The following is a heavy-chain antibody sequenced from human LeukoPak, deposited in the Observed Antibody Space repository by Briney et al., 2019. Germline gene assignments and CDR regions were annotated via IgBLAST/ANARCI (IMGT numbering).Heavy chain of an antibody. V-gene: IGHV1-69*13. J-gene: IGHJ3*02. CDR3: AIRTFIAIEVVFDI. CDR2: IITIFGTA. D-gene: IGHD3-22*01. CDR1: GGSFSSYA. Sequence: VASVNVSCKTSGGSFSSYAISWVRQAPAEGREWIGGIITIFGTAKYAQKFQGRDTITADESTSTAYMELSSLRSEDTAVYYCAIRTFIAIEVVFDIWGQGTMVTVS.